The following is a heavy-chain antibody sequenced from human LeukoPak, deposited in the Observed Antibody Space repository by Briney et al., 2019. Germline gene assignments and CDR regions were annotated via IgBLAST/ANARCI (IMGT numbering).Heavy chain of an antibody. D-gene: IGHD2-2*02. CDR2: IYHNGTP. V-gene: IGHV4-4*02. Sequence: SGTLSLTCAVSVGSINSGNWWSWVRQSPGKGLEWMEEIYHNGTPNYTPSLKSRVTISADTFKTHFSLKMTSVTAADTAVYYCATAPILRGEGGEHYKYGMDVWGQGTTVIVSS. CDR1: VGSINSGNW. J-gene: IGHJ6*02. CDR3: ATAPILRGEGGEHYKYGMDV.